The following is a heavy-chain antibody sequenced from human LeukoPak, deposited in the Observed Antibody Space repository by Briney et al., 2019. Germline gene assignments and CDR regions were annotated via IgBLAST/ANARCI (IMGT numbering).Heavy chain of an antibody. V-gene: IGHV1-18*01. CDR2: ISAYNGNT. CDR1: GYTFTSYG. D-gene: IGHD2-2*01. CDR3: ARGIGWIGQLPLAPTRFDP. J-gene: IGHJ5*02. Sequence: ASVKVSCKASGYTFTSYGISWVRQAPGQGLEWMGWISAYNGNTNYAQKLQGRVTMTTDTSTSTAYMELRSLRSDDTAVYYCARGIGWIGQLPLAPTRFDPWGQGTLVTVSS.